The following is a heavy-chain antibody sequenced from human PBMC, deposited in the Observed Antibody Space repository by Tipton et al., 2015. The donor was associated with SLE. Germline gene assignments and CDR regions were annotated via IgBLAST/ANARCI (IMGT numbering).Heavy chain of an antibody. D-gene: IGHD3-16*01. Sequence: GLVKPSETLSLTCTVSGGSISSYYWSWIRQPPGKGLEWVSSISSSSSNIYYADSVKGRFTISRDNAKNSLYLQMNSLRAEDTAVYYCARDMGDYPFDYWGQGTLVTVSS. V-gene: IGHV3-21*01. CDR3: ARDMGDYPFDY. CDR2: ISSSSSNI. J-gene: IGHJ4*02. CDR1: GGSISSYY.